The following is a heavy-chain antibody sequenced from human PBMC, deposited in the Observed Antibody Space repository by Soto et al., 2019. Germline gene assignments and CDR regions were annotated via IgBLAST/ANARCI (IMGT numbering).Heavy chain of an antibody. CDR3: AGSLWFGEYYYGMDV. V-gene: IGHV5-51*01. D-gene: IGHD3-10*01. CDR1: GYSFTIYW. J-gene: IGHJ6*02. Sequence: PGESLKISCKGSGYSFTIYWIGWVRQMPGKGLEWMGIIYPGDSDTRYSPSFQGQVTISADKSISTAYLQWSSLKASDTAMYYCAGSLWFGEYYYGMDVWGQGTTVTVSS. CDR2: IYPGDSDT.